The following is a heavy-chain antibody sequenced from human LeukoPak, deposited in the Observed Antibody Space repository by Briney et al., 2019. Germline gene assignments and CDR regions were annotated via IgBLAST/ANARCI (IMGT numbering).Heavy chain of an antibody. CDR1: GYTFTGYY. J-gene: IGHJ5*02. D-gene: IGHD2-8*01. CDR2: INPNSGGT. Sequence: ASVKVSCKASGYTFTGYYMHWVRQAPEQGLEWMGWINPNSGGTNYVQKFQGRVTMTRDTSISTAYMELSRLRSDDTAVYYCARDRRRYCTNGVCRGGWFDPWGQGTLVTVSS. CDR3: ARDRRRYCTNGVCRGGWFDP. V-gene: IGHV1-2*02.